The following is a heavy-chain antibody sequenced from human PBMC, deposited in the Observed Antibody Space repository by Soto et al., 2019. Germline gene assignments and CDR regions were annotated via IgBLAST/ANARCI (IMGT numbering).Heavy chain of an antibody. CDR3: ARGAAYYDFWSGSRENNWFDP. D-gene: IGHD3-3*01. CDR2: IIPILGIA. Sequence: SVKVSCKASGGTFSSYTISWVRQAPGQGLEWMGRIIPILGIANYAQKFQGRVTITADKSTSTAYMELSSLRSEDTAVYYCARGAAYYDFWSGSRENNWFDPWGQGTLVTVSS. J-gene: IGHJ5*02. CDR1: GGTFSSYT. V-gene: IGHV1-69*02.